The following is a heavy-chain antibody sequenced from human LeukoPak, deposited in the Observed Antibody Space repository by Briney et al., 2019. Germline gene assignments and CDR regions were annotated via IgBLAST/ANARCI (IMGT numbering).Heavy chain of an antibody. Sequence: SETQSLTRTVSGDSISSYYWSWIREPPGKGLEWIGYIYYSGSTNYNPSLKSRVTISVDTSKNQFSLKLSSVTAADTAVYYCASPGIAAAAYSYWGQGTLVTVSS. J-gene: IGHJ4*02. CDR2: IYYSGST. CDR1: GDSISSYY. CDR3: ASPGIAAAAYSY. V-gene: IGHV4-59*12. D-gene: IGHD6-13*01.